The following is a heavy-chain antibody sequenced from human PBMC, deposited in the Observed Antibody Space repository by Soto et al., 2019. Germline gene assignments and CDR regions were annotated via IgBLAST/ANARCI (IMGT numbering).Heavy chain of an antibody. CDR2: INAGNGNT. CDR3: ESGHGITIVGGVIWGYYGMDV. CDR1: GYTFTIYA. D-gene: IGHD3-3*01. Sequence: SVKVSCKASGYTFTIYAMQWVCQAPEQRLEWMGWINAGNGNTKYSQKFQGRVTITRDTSASTAYMELSSLRSEDTAVYYCESGHGITIVGGVIWGYYGMDVWGQGTTVTVSS. J-gene: IGHJ6*02. V-gene: IGHV1-3*01.